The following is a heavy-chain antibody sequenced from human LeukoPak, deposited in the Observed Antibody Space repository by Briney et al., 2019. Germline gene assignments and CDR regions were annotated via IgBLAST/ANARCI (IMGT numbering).Heavy chain of an antibody. CDR3: ARSALTAVITWYFDP. D-gene: IGHD5-18*01. J-gene: IGHJ5*02. V-gene: IGHV3-11*04. CDR1: GFTFSDCY. Sequence: GGSLRLSCAASGFTFSDCYVNWLREAPGKGVGCGLYLIGSGNTIYYAASVKGRFTISRNNTKNSLYLQMNSLRAEDTPVYSCARSALTAVITWYFDPWGQGTLVTVSS. CDR2: LIGSGNTI.